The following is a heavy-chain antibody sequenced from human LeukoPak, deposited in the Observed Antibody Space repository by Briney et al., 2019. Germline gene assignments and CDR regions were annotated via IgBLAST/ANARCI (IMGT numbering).Heavy chain of an antibody. D-gene: IGHD3-22*01. J-gene: IGHJ6*02. CDR3: ARGYYYDSSGYYYGMDV. CDR1: GYTFTGYY. Sequence: ASVKVSCKASGYTFTGYYMHWVRQAPGQGLEWMGWINPNSGGTNYAQKFQGRVTMTRVTSISTAYMELSRLRSDDTAVYYCARGYYYDSSGYYYGMDVWGQGTTVTVSS. CDR2: INPNSGGT. V-gene: IGHV1-2*02.